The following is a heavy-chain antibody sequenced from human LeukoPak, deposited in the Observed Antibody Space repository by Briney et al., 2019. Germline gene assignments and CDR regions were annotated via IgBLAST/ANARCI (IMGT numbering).Heavy chain of an antibody. V-gene: IGHV1-69*13. CDR1: GYTFTSYD. J-gene: IGHJ6*03. CDR2: IIPIFGTA. Sequence: SVKVSCKASGYTFTSYDINWVRQATGQGLEWMGGIIPIFGTANYAQKFQGRVTITADESTSTAYMELSSLRSEDTAVYYCARVGPMVRGNYYYYYMDVWGKGTTVTISS. CDR3: ARVGPMVRGNYYYYYMDV. D-gene: IGHD3-10*01.